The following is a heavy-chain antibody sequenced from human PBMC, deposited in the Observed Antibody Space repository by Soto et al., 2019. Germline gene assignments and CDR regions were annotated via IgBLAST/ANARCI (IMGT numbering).Heavy chain of an antibody. D-gene: IGHD3-10*01. Sequence: PSETLSLTCTVSGGSIRSYYWSWIRQPPGKGLEWIGYIYYSGSTKYNPSLKSRVTISVGSSKNQFSLKLDSVTAADTAVYYCARHYPAPMDYFDYWGQGTLVTVSS. J-gene: IGHJ4*02. CDR2: IYYSGST. V-gene: IGHV4-59*08. CDR3: ARHYPAPMDYFDY. CDR1: GGSIRSYY.